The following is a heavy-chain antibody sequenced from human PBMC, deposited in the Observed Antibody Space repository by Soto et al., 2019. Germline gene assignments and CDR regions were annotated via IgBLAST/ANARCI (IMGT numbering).Heavy chain of an antibody. V-gene: IGHV1-2*04. CDR3: ARKPPSMVRGVTTDY. CDR2: INPNSGGT. J-gene: IGHJ4*02. CDR1: GYTFTGYY. Sequence: ASVKVSCKASGYTFTGYYMHWVRQAPGQGLEWMGWINPNSGGTNYAQKFQGWVTMTRDTPISTAYMELSRLRSDDTAVYYCARKPPSMVRGVTTDYWGQGTLVTVSS. D-gene: IGHD3-10*01.